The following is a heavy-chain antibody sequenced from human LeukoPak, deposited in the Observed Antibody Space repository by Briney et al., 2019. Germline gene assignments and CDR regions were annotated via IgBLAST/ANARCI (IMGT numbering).Heavy chain of an antibody. CDR1: GFTFSDYY. D-gene: IGHD3-22*01. CDR3: ARDRAYYYDSSGYYYFDH. J-gene: IGHJ4*02. Sequence: PGGSLRLSCAASGFTFSDYYMSWIREAPGKGLEWVSYISFSGSPTQYADSVKGRFTISRDNAKNSLYLQMNSLRDEDTAVDYCARDRAYYYDSSGYYYFDHWGQGTLVTVSS. V-gene: IGHV3-11*01. CDR2: ISFSGSPT.